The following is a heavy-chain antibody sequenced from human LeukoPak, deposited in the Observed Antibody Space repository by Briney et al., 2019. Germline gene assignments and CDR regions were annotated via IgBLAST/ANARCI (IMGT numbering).Heavy chain of an antibody. Sequence: SETLSLTCTVSGGSISGYYWSWIRQPPGKGLEYIGYIYYSGSTNYNPSLKSRVTISVDTSKNQFSLKLSSVTAADTAVYYCARESPFGYYDFWSGYYTDYWGQGTLVTVSS. CDR3: ARESPFGYYDFWSGYYTDY. V-gene: IGHV4-59*12. D-gene: IGHD3-3*01. J-gene: IGHJ4*02. CDR1: GGSISGYY. CDR2: IYYSGST.